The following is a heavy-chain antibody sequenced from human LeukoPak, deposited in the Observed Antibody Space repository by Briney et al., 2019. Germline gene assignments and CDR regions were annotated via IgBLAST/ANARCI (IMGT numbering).Heavy chain of an antibody. CDR2: ISYDGSNK. Sequence: GGSLRLSCAASGFTFSNYPMHWVRQAPGKGLEWVAVISYDGSNKYYANSVKGRFTISRDNSENMMYLQMNSLRADDTAVYYCTRGIYLSLIVVVTASDYWGQGTLVTVFS. D-gene: IGHD2-21*02. CDR1: GFTFSNYP. CDR3: TRGIYLSLIVVVTASDY. J-gene: IGHJ4*02. V-gene: IGHV3-30-3*01.